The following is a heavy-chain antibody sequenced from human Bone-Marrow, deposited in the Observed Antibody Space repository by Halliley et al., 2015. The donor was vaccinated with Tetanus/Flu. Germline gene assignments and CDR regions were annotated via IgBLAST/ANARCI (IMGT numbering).Heavy chain of an antibody. D-gene: IGHD2-21*02. CDR2: INHRGST. Sequence: LRLSCAVYGGSFSGYYWSWIRQPPGKGLEWTGEINHRGSTNYNPSLKSRVTISVDTSKNQFSLKLSSVTAADTAVYYCARGLAYCGGDCSGSFDYWGQGTLVTVSS. CDR1: GGSFSGYY. J-gene: IGHJ4*02. CDR3: ARGLAYCGGDCSGSFDY. V-gene: IGHV4-34*01.